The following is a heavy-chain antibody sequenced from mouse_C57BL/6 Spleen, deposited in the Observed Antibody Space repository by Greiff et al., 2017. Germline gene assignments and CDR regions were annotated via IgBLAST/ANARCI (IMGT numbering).Heavy chain of an antibody. Sequence: EVQGVESGGGLVQPGGSLSLSCAASGFTFTDYYMSWVRQPPGKALEWLGFIRNKANGYTTEYSASVKGRFTISRDNSQSILYLQMNALRADDSATYYCARYKGYGSSIFDYWGQGTTLTVSS. CDR1: GFTFTDYY. J-gene: IGHJ2*01. D-gene: IGHD1-1*01. CDR3: ARYKGYGSSIFDY. V-gene: IGHV7-3*01. CDR2: IRNKANGYTT.